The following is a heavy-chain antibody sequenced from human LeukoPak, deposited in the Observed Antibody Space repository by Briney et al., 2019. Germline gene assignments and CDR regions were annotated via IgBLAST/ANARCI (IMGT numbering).Heavy chain of an antibody. V-gene: IGHV1-18*01. CDR1: GGTFSSYA. Sequence: GSSVKVSCKASGGTFSSYAISWVRQAPGQGLEWMGWISAYNGNTNYGQKFQGRVTMTTDTSTTTAYMEMRSLRSDDTAVYYCAGETYYDILTGYVDYYGMDVWGQGTTVTVSS. CDR3: AGETYYDILTGYVDYYGMDV. J-gene: IGHJ6*02. D-gene: IGHD3-9*01. CDR2: ISAYNGNT.